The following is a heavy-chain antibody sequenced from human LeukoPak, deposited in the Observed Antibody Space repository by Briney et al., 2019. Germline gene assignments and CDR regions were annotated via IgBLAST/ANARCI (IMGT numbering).Heavy chain of an antibody. D-gene: IGHD3-22*01. CDR3: AKDPNYDSSGFDY. J-gene: IGHJ4*02. CDR2: INHSGST. V-gene: IGHV4-34*01. CDR1: GGSFSGYY. Sequence: SETLSLTCAVYGGSFSGYYWSWIRQPPGKGLEWIGEINHSGSTNYNPSLKSRATISVDTSKNQFSLKLSSVTAADTAVYYCAKDPNYDSSGFDYWGQGTLVTVSS.